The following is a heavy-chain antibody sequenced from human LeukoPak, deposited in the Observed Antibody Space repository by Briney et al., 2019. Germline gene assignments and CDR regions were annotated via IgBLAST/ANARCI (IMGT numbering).Heavy chain of an antibody. CDR3: ARDRRGPDDI. D-gene: IGHD1-14*01. Sequence: GGSLSLSCAASGFTFSSYNMNWVRQAPGKGLEWVANIKADGTAKSYVDSVKGRFTISRDNAKNSLYLQMSSLRADDTAVYYCARDRRGPDDIWGQGTVVTVSS. V-gene: IGHV3-7*01. J-gene: IGHJ3*02. CDR1: GFTFSSYN. CDR2: IKADGTAK.